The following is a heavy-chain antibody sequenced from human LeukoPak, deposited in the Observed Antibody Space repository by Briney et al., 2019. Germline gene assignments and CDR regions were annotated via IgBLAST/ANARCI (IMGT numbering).Heavy chain of an antibody. CDR3: ARDNGRDGYNFFGYYYYYMDV. CDR1: GFTFSSYW. Sequence: GGSLRLSCAASGFTFSSYWMHWVRQAPGKGLVWVSHINSDGSSTKYADSVKGRFTISRDNAKNSLYLQMNSLRAEDTAVYYCARDNGRDGYNFFGYYYYYMDVWGKGTTVTISS. J-gene: IGHJ6*03. V-gene: IGHV3-74*03. D-gene: IGHD5-24*01. CDR2: INSDGSST.